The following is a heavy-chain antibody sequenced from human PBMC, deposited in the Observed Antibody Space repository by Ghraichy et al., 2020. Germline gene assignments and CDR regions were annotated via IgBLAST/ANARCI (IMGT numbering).Heavy chain of an antibody. CDR3: LDQRTYFDY. D-gene: IGHD1/OR15-1a*01. CDR1: GFTFSSYA. V-gene: IGHV3-23*01. CDR2: ISGSGGST. J-gene: IGHJ4*02. Sequence: LSLTCAASGFTFSSYAMSWVRQAPGKGLEWVSAISGSGGSTYYADSVKGRFTISRDNSKNTLYLQMNSLRAEDTAVYYCLDQRTYFDYWGQGTLVTVSS.